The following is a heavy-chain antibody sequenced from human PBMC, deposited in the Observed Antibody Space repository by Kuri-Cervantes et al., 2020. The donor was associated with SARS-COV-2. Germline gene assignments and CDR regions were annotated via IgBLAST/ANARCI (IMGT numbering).Heavy chain of an antibody. Sequence: SETLSLTCTVSGDSINNHYWSWIRQPPGKGLEWIGFVYYSGSSKYNPSLKSRVTTSVDTSKNQFSLRLSSVTAADTAVYYCARRDYDFWSGYWRGHYFDYWGQGTLVTVSS. D-gene: IGHD3-3*01. V-gene: IGHV4-59*08. CDR2: VYYSGSS. CDR3: ARRDYDFWSGYWRGHYFDY. J-gene: IGHJ4*02. CDR1: GDSINNHY.